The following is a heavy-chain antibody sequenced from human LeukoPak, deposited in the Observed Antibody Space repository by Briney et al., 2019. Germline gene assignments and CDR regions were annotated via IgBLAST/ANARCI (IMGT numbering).Heavy chain of an antibody. CDR1: GFTFSSSW. V-gene: IGHV3-23*01. J-gene: IGHJ6*02. D-gene: IGHD2-15*01. Sequence: GGSLRLSCAASGFTFSSSWMHWVRQAPGKGLEWVSAISDSAGTTNYADSVKGRFSISRDNSKNTVYLQMNSLRAEDTAVYYCAKDRVVDRYNGLDVWGRGTTVTVSS. CDR3: AKDRVVDRYNGLDV. CDR2: ISDSAGTT.